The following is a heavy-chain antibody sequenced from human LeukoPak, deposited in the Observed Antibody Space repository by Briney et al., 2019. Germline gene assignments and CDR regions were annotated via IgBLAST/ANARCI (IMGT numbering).Heavy chain of an antibody. CDR3: AKRPLSSCN. J-gene: IGHJ4*01. Sequence: GGFLRLSCAVSGFTMRDNDMTWVRQAPGKGLEWVSLIYSSGGTSYADSVKGRFTISKDNSKNTLYLQMNSLRAKDTAVYYCAKRPLSSCNWGLGTLVTVSS. CDR1: GFTMRDND. V-gene: IGHV3-66*01. D-gene: IGHD5/OR15-5a*01. CDR2: IYSSGGT.